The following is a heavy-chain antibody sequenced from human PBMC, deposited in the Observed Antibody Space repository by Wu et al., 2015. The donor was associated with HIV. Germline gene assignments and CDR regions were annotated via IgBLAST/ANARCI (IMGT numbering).Heavy chain of an antibody. CDR2: IIPIFGTA. V-gene: IGHV1-69*13. D-gene: IGHD3-16*01. CDR3: ARVFKRRDVLRLGELPIKYFQH. CDR1: GGTFSSYA. Sequence: QVQLVQSGAEVKKPGSSVKVSCKASGGTFSSYAISWVRQAPGQGLEWMGRIIPIFGTANYAQKFQGRVTITADESTSTAYMELSSLRSEDTAVYYCARVFKRRDVLRLGELPIKYFQHWGQGTLVTVSS. J-gene: IGHJ1*01.